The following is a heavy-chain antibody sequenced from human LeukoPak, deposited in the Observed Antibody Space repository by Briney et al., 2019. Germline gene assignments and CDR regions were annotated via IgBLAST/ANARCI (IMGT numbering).Heavy chain of an antibody. V-gene: IGHV3-23*01. Sequence: PGGSLRLSRAASGFTFSSYAMSWVRQAPGKGLEWVSAISGSGGSTYYADSVKGRFTISRDNSKNTLYLQMNSLRAEDTAVYYCAKQTLGYCSGGSCYSDYWGQGTLVTVSS. CDR1: GFTFSSYA. J-gene: IGHJ4*02. CDR3: AKQTLGYCSGGSCYSDY. D-gene: IGHD2-15*01. CDR2: ISGSGGST.